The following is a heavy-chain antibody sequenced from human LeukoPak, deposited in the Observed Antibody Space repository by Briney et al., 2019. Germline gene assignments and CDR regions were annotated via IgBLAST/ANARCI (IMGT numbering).Heavy chain of an antibody. Sequence: ASVKVSCKASGYTFTSYDINWVRQATGQGLEWMGWMNPNSGNTGYAQKFQGRVTITRNTSISTAYMELSSLRSEDTAVYYCARGRIVATQGKKGYWFVPWGQGTLVTVSS. J-gene: IGHJ5*02. CDR1: GYTFTSYD. CDR2: MNPNSGNT. CDR3: ARGRIVATQGKKGYWFVP. V-gene: IGHV1-8*03. D-gene: IGHD5-12*01.